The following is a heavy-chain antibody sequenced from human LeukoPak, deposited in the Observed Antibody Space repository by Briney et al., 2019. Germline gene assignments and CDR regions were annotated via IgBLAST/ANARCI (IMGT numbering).Heavy chain of an antibody. D-gene: IGHD4-17*01. CDR2: ISYDGSNK. CDR1: GFTFSSYA. V-gene: IGHV3-30-3*01. CDR3: AREIEGVGDYGPFAAFDI. Sequence: PGRSLRLSCAASGFTFSSYAMHWVRQAPGKGLEWVAVISYDGSNKYYADSVKGRFTISRDNSKNTLYLQMNSLRAEDTAVYYCAREIEGVGDYGPFAAFDIWGQGTMVTVSS. J-gene: IGHJ3*02.